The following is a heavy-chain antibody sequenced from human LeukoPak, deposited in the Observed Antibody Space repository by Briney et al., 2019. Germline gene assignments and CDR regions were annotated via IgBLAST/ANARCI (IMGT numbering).Heavy chain of an antibody. CDR2: ISGSGGST. CDR1: GFTFSSYA. CDR3: ASTFAPSLIPSWFDP. Sequence: GGPLRLSCAASGFTFSSYAMSWVRQAPGKGLEWVSTISGSGGSTYYADSVKGRFTISRDNSKNTLYLQMNSLRAEDTAVYYCASTFAPSLIPSWFDPWGQGTLVTVSS. D-gene: IGHD2/OR15-2a*01. V-gene: IGHV3-23*01. J-gene: IGHJ5*02.